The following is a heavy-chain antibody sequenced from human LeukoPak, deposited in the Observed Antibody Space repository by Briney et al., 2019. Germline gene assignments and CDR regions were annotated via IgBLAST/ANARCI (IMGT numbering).Heavy chain of an antibody. Sequence: SETLSLTCTVSGGSISSYYWSWIRQPPGKGLEWIGYISYSGRINYNPSLKSRVTMSVDTSKNQFSLKLSSVTAADTAVYYCALTIYYDSSGYEGFDYWGQGTLVTVSS. J-gene: IGHJ4*02. CDR3: ALTIYYDSSGYEGFDY. D-gene: IGHD3-22*01. CDR1: GGSISSYY. V-gene: IGHV4-59*08. CDR2: ISYSGRI.